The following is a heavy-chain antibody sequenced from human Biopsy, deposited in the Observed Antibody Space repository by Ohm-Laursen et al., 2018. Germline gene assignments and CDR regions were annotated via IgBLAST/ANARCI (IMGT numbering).Heavy chain of an antibody. CDR3: GNEVHGRDY. D-gene: IGHD2-15*01. CDR2: INQAGTT. CDR1: GKAFSDYQ. J-gene: IGHJ4*02. V-gene: IGHV4-34*01. Sequence: SGTLSLTCAVFGKAFSDYQWSWIRQPPGKGLEWIGQINQAGTTNHNPSLKSRVSISADASKYEFSLRLTSVTAADTAVYLCGNEVHGRDYWGLGAQVTVSS.